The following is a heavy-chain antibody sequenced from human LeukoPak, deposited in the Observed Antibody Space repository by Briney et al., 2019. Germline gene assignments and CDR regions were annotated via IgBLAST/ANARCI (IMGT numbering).Heavy chain of an antibody. CDR1: GFTFTTYG. CDR3: ATIAPAGISTVY. D-gene: IGHD6-13*01. CDR2: IGGSGTRT. V-gene: IGHV3-23*01. Sequence: GGSPRLSCSASGFTFTTYGMNWVRQAPGKGLEWVSGIGGSGTRTYYADSVKGRFTISRDNSKNTLYLQMNSLRAEDTAVYYCATIAPAGISTVYWGRGTLVIVSS. J-gene: IGHJ4*02.